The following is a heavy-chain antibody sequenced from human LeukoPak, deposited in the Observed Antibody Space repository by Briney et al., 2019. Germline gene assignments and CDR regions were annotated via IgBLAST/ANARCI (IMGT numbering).Heavy chain of an antibody. J-gene: IGHJ4*02. CDR2: INHSGST. Sequence: SETLSLTCAVYGGSFSGYYCSWIRQPPGKGLEWIGEINHSGSTNYNPSLKSRVTISVDTSKNQFSLKLSSVTAADTAVYYCARGKTVSNYYDSSGYSRYYFDYWGQGTLVTVSS. CDR1: GGSFSGYY. CDR3: ARGKTVSNYYDSSGYSRYYFDY. V-gene: IGHV4-34*01. D-gene: IGHD3-22*01.